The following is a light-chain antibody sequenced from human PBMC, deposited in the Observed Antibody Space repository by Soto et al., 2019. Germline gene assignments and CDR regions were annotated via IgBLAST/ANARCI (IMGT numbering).Light chain of an antibody. CDR2: DVT. CDR3: CSFTTSSTYV. Sequence: QSALTPPAPVAGSPGQSITISCPRNHSDVGGYNYVSWYQQYPGKAPKVMIYDVTNRPSGVSNRFSGSRSGNTASLTISGLQAEDEADYYCCSFTTSSTYVFGTGTKVTVL. CDR1: HSDVGGYNY. V-gene: IGLV2-14*01. J-gene: IGLJ1*01.